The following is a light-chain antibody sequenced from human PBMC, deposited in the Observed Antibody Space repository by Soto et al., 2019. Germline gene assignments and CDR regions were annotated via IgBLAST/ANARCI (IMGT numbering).Light chain of an antibody. V-gene: IGKV3-20*01. CDR2: GAS. CDR3: QQYARSPTWT. CDR1: QSVSSNY. J-gene: IGKJ1*01. Sequence: EIVLTQSPGTLSLSPGERATLSCRASQSVSSNYLAWYQQKPGQAPRLLIYGASSRATGIPDRFSGSGSGTDFTLTISRLEPEDFAVYYCQQYARSPTWTFGQGTKVEIK.